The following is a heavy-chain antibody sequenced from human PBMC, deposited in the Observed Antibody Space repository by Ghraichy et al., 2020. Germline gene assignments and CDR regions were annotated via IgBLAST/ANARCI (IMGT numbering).Heavy chain of an antibody. J-gene: IGHJ5*02. Sequence: SGPTLVKPTQTLTLTCTFSGFSLSTSGMRVSWIRQPPGKALEWLARIDWDDDKFYSTSLKTRLTISKDTSKNQVVLTMTNMDPVDTATYYCARIASSPDWNYDEGWFDPWGQGTLVTVSS. D-gene: IGHD1-7*01. CDR2: IDWDDDK. CDR1: GFSLSTSGMR. CDR3: ARIASSPDWNYDEGWFDP. V-gene: IGHV2-70*04.